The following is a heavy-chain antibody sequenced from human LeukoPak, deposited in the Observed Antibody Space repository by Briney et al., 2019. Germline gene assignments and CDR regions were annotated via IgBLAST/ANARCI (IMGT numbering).Heavy chain of an antibody. D-gene: IGHD5-18*01. CDR2: ISSTSSYI. Sequence: GGSLRLSCAASEFTFISYPMNWVRQAPGKGLEWVSSISSTSSYIYYADSVKGRFTLSRDNAKNSLYLQMNSLRAEDTAVYYCAIAAYSYGPRGFDYWGQGTLVTVSS. CDR3: AIAAYSYGPRGFDY. J-gene: IGHJ4*02. V-gene: IGHV3-21*01. CDR1: EFTFISYP.